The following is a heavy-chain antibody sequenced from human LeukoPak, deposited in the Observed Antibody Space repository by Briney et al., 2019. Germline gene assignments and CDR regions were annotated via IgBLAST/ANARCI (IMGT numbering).Heavy chain of an antibody. D-gene: IGHD4-11*01. CDR2: IYYSGST. J-gene: IGHJ4*02. Sequence: PSXTLSLTCTVSGGSISSSSYYWGWIRQPRGKGLEWIGSIYYSGSTYYNPSLKSRVTISVDTSKYQFSLKLSSVTVADTAVYYCASTTVTTPFDYWGQGTLVTVSS. V-gene: IGHV4-39*01. CDR3: ASTTVTTPFDY. CDR1: GGSISSSSYY.